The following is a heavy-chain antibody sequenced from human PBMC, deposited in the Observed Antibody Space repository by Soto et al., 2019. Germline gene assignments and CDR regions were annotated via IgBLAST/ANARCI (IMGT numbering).Heavy chain of an antibody. V-gene: IGHV1-18*01. CDR3: ARVVPGAEAWFGP. CDR2: ISLYSDGT. Sequence: GASVKVSCKTSGYTFSNYGITWVRQALGQPLEWPGWISLYSDGTNYAQKFQGRVSMTTDTSTTTAYMELRSLRSDDTAVYYCARVVPGAEAWFGPWGQGTLVTVSS. J-gene: IGHJ5*02. CDR1: GYTFSNYG. D-gene: IGHD2-2*01.